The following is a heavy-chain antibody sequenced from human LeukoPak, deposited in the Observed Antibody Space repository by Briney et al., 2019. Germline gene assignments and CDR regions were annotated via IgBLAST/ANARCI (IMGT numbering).Heavy chain of an antibody. CDR3: ASSGWRGFDY. J-gene: IGHJ4*02. Sequence: SETLSLTCTVAGGSISSSSYYWGWIRQPPGKGLKWIGSIYYSGSTYYNPSLKSRVTISVDTSKNQFSLKLSSVTAADTAVYYCASSGWRGFDYWGQGTLVTVSS. CDR1: GGSISSSSYY. CDR2: IYYSGST. D-gene: IGHD6-25*01. V-gene: IGHV4-39*01.